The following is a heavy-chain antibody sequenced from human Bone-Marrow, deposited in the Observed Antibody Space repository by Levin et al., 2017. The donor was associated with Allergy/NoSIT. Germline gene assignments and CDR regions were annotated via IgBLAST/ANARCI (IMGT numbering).Heavy chain of an antibody. V-gene: IGHV3-53*01. CDR2: IYSDGRV. CDR1: GFTFTSNY. J-gene: IGHJ1*01. CDR3: ATYGGDPLSDEC. Sequence: GGSLRLSCLGSGFTFTSNYMTWVRQAPGKGLEWVSVIYSDGRVDYADSVTGRFTISRDNSKNTLFLLMNNLRVEDTAVYYCATYGGDPLSDECWGRGTLVTVSS. D-gene: IGHD4-23*01.